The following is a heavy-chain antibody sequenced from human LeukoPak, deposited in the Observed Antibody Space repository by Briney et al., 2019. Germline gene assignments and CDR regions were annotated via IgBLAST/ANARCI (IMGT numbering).Heavy chain of an antibody. CDR3: AKGPHCSGGSCYSWDFDY. D-gene: IGHD2-15*01. J-gene: IGHJ4*02. Sequence: GGSLRLSCAASGFTFSSYAMSWVRQAPGKGLEWVSAISGSGGSTYYADSVKGRFTISRDNSKNTLYLQMNSLRAEDTVVYYCAKGPHCSGGSCYSWDFDYWGQGTLVTVSS. CDR1: GFTFSSYA. V-gene: IGHV3-23*01. CDR2: ISGSGGST.